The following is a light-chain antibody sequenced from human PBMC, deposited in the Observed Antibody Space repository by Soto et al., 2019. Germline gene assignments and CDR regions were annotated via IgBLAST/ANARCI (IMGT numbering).Light chain of an antibody. CDR1: SSDVGNSNG. CDR3: SSYTSSSTYV. CDR2: DVT. Sequence: QSALTQPPSVSGSPGQSVAISCTGTSSDVGNSNGVSWYQQAPGTAPKLMIYDVTNRPSGAPYRFSGSKSGNTASLTISGLQAEDEADYYCSSYTSSSTYVFGTGTKVTVL. V-gene: IGLV2-18*02. J-gene: IGLJ1*01.